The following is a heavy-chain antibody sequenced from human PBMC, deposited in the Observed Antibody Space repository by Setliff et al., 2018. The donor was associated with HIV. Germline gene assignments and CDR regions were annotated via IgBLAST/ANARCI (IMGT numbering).Heavy chain of an antibody. CDR3: ARHVGVEDTAMDYFDC. Sequence: SETLSLTCAVYGGSFSGYHWSWIRQSPGKGLEWIGEIDHSGSTDDNPSLKSRVTISVDTSKNQFSLKLSSVSAADTAVYYCARHVGVEDTAMDYFDCWGQGTLVTVSS. V-gene: IGHV4-34*01. CDR2: IDHSGST. CDR1: GGSFSGYH. J-gene: IGHJ4*02. D-gene: IGHD5-18*01.